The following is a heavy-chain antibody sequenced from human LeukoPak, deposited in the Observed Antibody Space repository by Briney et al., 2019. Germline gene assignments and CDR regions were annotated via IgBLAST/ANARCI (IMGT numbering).Heavy chain of an antibody. J-gene: IGHJ4*02. CDR3: ARPRGCGSARCNNFDS. CDR2: MEEYGSYI. CDR1: GFDSSGFS. D-gene: IGHD2-2*01. V-gene: IGHV3-7*01. Sequence: GGSLRLSCVVSGFDSSGFSMSWVRQAPGKGLEWVAIMEEYGSYIFYVDSVKGRFIISRDNARNSLYLQMNNLRAEDTAVYYCARPRGCGSARCNNFDSWGQGTLVTVSS.